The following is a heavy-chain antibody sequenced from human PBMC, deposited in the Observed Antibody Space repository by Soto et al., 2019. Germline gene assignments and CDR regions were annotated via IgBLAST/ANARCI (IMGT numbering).Heavy chain of an antibody. CDR1: GYTFTGYY. CDR3: AREAYGGYLDY. D-gene: IGHD2-15*01. Sequence: VASVKVSCKASGYTFTGYYMHWVRQAPGQGLEWMGWINPNSGGTNYAQKFQGWVTMTRDTSISTAYMELSRLRSDDTAVYYCAREAYGGYLDYWGQGTLVTVSS. V-gene: IGHV1-2*04. CDR2: INPNSGGT. J-gene: IGHJ4*02.